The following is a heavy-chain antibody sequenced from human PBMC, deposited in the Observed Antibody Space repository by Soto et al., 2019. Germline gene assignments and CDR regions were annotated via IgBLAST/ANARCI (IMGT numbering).Heavy chain of an antibody. CDR1: GGSFSGYY. D-gene: IGHD3-3*01. CDR2: INHSGST. J-gene: IGHJ6*02. Sequence: QVQLQQWGAGLLKPSETLSLTCAVYGGSFSGYYWSWIRQPPGKGLEWIGEINHSGSTNYNPSLTSGVTITVDTAKNQFSLKLSFVTAADTAVYYCAIKYYDFWSGYSNPRAYYYYGMDVWGQGTTVTVSS. V-gene: IGHV4-34*01. CDR3: AIKYYDFWSGYSNPRAYYYYGMDV.